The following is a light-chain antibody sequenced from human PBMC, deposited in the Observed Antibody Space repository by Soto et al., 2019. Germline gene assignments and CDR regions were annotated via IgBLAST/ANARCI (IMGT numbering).Light chain of an antibody. V-gene: IGLV1-47*01. J-gene: IGLJ2*01. Sequence: QSVLTQPPSASGTPGQRVTISCSGSSSNIGSNYAYWYQQLPGTAPKLLIYRNDQRPSGVPDRFSGSKSGTSASLAISGPRAEDEASYFCAKRGDSLSGFVIGGGTQLTVL. CDR1: SSNIGSNY. CDR3: AKRGDSLSGFV. CDR2: RND.